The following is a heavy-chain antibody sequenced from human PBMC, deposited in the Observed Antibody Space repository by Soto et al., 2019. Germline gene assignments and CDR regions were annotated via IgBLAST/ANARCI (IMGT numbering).Heavy chain of an antibody. Sequence: ASETLSLTCTVSGGSISSYYWSWIRQPPGKGLEWIGYIYYSGSTNYNPSLKSRVTISVDTSKNQFSLKLSSVTAADTAVYYCARATWFGELLEGGVDIWGQGTMVTVSS. CDR1: GGSISSYY. CDR2: IYYSGST. CDR3: ARATWFGELLEGGVDI. D-gene: IGHD3-10*01. J-gene: IGHJ3*02. V-gene: IGHV4-59*01.